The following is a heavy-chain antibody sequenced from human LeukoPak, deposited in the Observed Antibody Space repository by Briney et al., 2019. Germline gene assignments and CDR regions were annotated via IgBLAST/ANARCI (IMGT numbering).Heavy chain of an antibody. V-gene: IGHV1-18*01. J-gene: IGHJ4*02. CDR1: GYTFTSYG. CDR3: ARDGRSVDTAMVKGY. D-gene: IGHD5-18*01. Sequence: GASVKVSCKASGYTFTSYGISWVRQAPGQGLEWMGWISAYNGNTNYAQKLQGRVTMTTDTSTSTAYMELRSLRSDDTAVYYCARDGRSVDTAMVKGYWGQGTLVTVSS. CDR2: ISAYNGNT.